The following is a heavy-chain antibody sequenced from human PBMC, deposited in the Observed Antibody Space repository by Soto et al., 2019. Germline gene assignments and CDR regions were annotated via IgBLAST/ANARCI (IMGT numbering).Heavy chain of an antibody. J-gene: IGHJ4*02. CDR1: GGSFSGYY. D-gene: IGHD5-12*01. CDR2: INHSGST. V-gene: IGHV4-34*01. CDR3: ARRGYSGYDLDY. Sequence: QVQLQQWGAGLLKPSETLSLTCAVYGGSFSGYYWSWIRQPPGKGLEWIGEINHSGSTNYNPSLKSRVTISVDTSKNQFSRELSSVTAADTAVYYCARRGYSGYDLDYWGQGTLVTVSS.